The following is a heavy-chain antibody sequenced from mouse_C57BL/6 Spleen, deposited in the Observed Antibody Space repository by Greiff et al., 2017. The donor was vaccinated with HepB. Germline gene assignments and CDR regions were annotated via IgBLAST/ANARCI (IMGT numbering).Heavy chain of an antibody. CDR1: GYTFTDYE. V-gene: IGHV1-15*01. CDR2: IDPETGGT. J-gene: IGHJ1*03. Sequence: VQLQQSGAELVRPGASVTLSCKASGYTFTDYEMHWVKQTPVHGLEWIGAIDPETGGTAYNQKFKGKAILTADKSSSTAYMELRSLTSEDSAVYYCTRNLYSNSSYWYFDVWGTGTTVTVSS. D-gene: IGHD2-5*01. CDR3: TRNLYSNSSYWYFDV.